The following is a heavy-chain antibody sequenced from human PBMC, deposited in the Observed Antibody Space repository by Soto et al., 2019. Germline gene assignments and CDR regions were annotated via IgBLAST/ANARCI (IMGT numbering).Heavy chain of an antibody. CDR2: IKQDGSEK. J-gene: IGHJ4*02. D-gene: IGHD6-13*01. Sequence: GGSLRLSCAASGFTFSSSWMSWVRQAAGKGLEWVANIKQDGSEKYYVDSVKGRFTISRDNAKSSLYLQMNSLRAEDTAVYYCARRIAAAGAYDYWGQGTLVTVSS. CDR3: ARRIAAAGAYDY. CDR1: GFTFSSSW. V-gene: IGHV3-7*01.